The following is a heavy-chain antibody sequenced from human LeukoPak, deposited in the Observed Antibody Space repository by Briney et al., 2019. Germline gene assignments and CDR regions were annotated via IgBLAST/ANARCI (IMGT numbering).Heavy chain of an antibody. Sequence: GASVKVSCKASGYTFTDYYIHWVRQAPGQGLGWMGWMDPKSGETNHAQRFQGRVIMTRDTSITTAYMELSRLRSDDTAVYYCALEVYYSDNSAFDYWGQGTLVTVSS. CDR3: ALEVYYSDNSAFDY. D-gene: IGHD4-11*01. V-gene: IGHV1-2*02. CDR1: GYTFTDYY. J-gene: IGHJ4*01. CDR2: MDPKSGET.